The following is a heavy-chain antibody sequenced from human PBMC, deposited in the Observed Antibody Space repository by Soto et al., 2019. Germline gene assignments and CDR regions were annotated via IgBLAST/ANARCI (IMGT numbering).Heavy chain of an antibody. CDR1: GYSFTSYW. CDR3: ARGAGPVVPAAMIHYYYYYGMDV. D-gene: IGHD2-2*01. Sequence: GESLKISCKGSGYSFTSYWIGWVRQMPGKGLEWMGIIYPGDSDTRYSPSFQGQVTISADKSISTAYLQWSSLKASDTAMYYCARGAGPVVPAAMIHYYYYYGMDVWGQGTTVTVSS. CDR2: IYPGDSDT. J-gene: IGHJ6*02. V-gene: IGHV5-51*01.